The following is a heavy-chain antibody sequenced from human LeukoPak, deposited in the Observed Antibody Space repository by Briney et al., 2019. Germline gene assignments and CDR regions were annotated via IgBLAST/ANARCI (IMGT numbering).Heavy chain of an antibody. J-gene: IGHJ4*02. V-gene: IGHV5-51*01. D-gene: IGHD2-2*01. CDR3: ASQYCSSTSCHYGTFDS. CDR1: GYSFTSYW. CDR2: IYPGDSDT. Sequence: GESLKISCKGSGYSFTSYWIGWVRQMPGKGLEWMGIIYPGDSDTRYSPSFQGQVTISADKSISTAYLQWRSLKASDTSMYYCASQYCSSTSCHYGTFDSWGQGTLVTVSS.